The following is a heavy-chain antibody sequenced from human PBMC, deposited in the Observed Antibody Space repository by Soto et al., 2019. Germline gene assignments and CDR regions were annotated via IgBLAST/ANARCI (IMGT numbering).Heavy chain of an antibody. J-gene: IGHJ6*02. CDR1: GDSVSSNSAA. V-gene: IGHV6-1*01. CDR2: TYYRSKWYN. Sequence: SQTLSLTCVISGDSVSSNSAAWNWIRQSPSRGLEWLGRTYYRSKWYNDYAVSVKSRITINPDTSKNQSSLQLNSVTPEDTAVYYCARYSSSSPHYYYGMDVWGQGTTVTVSS. D-gene: IGHD6-6*01. CDR3: ARYSSSSPHYYYGMDV.